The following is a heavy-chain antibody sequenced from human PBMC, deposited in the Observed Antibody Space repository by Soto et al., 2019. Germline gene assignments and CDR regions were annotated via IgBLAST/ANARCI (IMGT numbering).Heavy chain of an antibody. CDR2: IIPIFGTA. CDR1: GGTFNSYA. D-gene: IGHD6-13*01. Sequence: SVKVSCKVSGGTFNSYAISWLRQAPGQGLEWMGGIIPIFGTANYAQKFQGRVTFTADESTSTAYMELSSLRSEDTAMYYCARDRYSSSWYYFDYWGQGTLVTVPQ. CDR3: ARDRYSSSWYYFDY. J-gene: IGHJ4*02. V-gene: IGHV1-69*13.